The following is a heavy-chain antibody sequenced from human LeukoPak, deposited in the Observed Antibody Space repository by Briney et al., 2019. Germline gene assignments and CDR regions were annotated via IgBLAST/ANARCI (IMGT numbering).Heavy chain of an antibody. CDR1: GSTFTGYY. J-gene: IGHJ4*02. V-gene: IGHV1-2*02. CDR3: ARDSNSSGWYVPDY. D-gene: IGHD6-19*01. Sequence: ASVKVSCKASGSTFTGYYMYWVRQPPGQGLEWMGWINPNNGGTDYAQKFQGRVTMTRDTSISTAYMELSRLRSDDTAVYYCARDSNSSGWYVPDYWGQGTLVTVSS. CDR2: INPNNGGT.